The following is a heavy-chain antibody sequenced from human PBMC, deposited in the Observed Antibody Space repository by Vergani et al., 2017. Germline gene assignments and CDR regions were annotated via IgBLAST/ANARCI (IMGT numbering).Heavy chain of an antibody. Sequence: QVQLVESGGGLVKPGGSLRLSCPASCFTFSYYYMSWIRQAPGKGLEWVSYISSSSSYTNYADSVKGRFTISRDNATNSLYLQMNSLRAEDTAVYYCARGGYSYGSDYWGQGTLVTVSS. CDR3: ARGGYSYGSDY. D-gene: IGHD5-18*01. V-gene: IGHV3-11*05. CDR2: ISSSSSYT. CDR1: CFTFSYYY. J-gene: IGHJ4*02.